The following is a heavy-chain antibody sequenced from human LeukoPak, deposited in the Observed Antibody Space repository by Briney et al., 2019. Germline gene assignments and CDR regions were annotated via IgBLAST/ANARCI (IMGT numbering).Heavy chain of an antibody. V-gene: IGHV1-24*01. CDR1: GYTLTVLS. CDR2: FDPEDGET. CDR3: ATRIAYYDSSGYSLRY. Sequence: ASVKVSCKVSGYTLTVLSMHWVRQAPGKGLEWMGGFDPEDGETIYAQKFQGRVTMTEDTSTDTAYMELSSLRSEDTAVYYCATRIAYYDSSGYSLRYWGQGTLVTVSS. J-gene: IGHJ4*02. D-gene: IGHD3-22*01.